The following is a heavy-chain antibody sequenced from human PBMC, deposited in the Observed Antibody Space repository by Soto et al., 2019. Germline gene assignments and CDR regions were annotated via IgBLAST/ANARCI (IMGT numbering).Heavy chain of an antibody. D-gene: IGHD1-26*01. CDR2: IYHSGST. CDR1: NASITSSGYY. Sequence: QVQLQESGPRLVEASQTLSLTCTVSNASITSSGYYWSWVRQPPGKRLEWIGYIYHSGSTFYSPSLQSRLTMSVDTSKNQFSLTLRSVIAADTAVYHCARMSGTYYVPDYWGQGTLVTVSS. V-gene: IGHV4-31*03. CDR3: ARMSGTYYVPDY. J-gene: IGHJ4*02.